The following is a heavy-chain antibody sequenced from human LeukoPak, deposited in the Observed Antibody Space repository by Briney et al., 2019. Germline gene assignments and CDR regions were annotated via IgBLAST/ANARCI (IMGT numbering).Heavy chain of an antibody. CDR2: IYTSGST. J-gene: IGHJ4*02. D-gene: IGHD3-3*01. Sequence: PSETLSLTCTVSGGSISSYYWSWIRQPAGKGLVWIGRIYTSGSTNYNPSLKSRVTMSVDTSKNQFSLKLSSVTAADTAVYYCARSHSDSSFDYWGQGTLVTVSS. V-gene: IGHV4-4*07. CDR1: GGSISSYY. CDR3: ARSHSDSSFDY.